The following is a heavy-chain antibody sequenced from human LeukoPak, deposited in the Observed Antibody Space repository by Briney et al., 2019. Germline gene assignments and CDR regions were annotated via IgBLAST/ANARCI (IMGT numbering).Heavy chain of an antibody. D-gene: IGHD3-9*01. CDR2: INVNSGGT. CDR3: ARVVTGYYRGDH. V-gene: IGHV1-2*06. CDR1: GYTFTDYY. J-gene: IGHJ4*02. Sequence: ASVKVSCKASGYTFTDYYMHWVRQAPGQGLEWMGRINVNSGGTNYAQKFQGRVTMTRDTSISTAYMELRSLRSDDTAVYYCARVVTGYYRGDHWGQGTLVTVSS.